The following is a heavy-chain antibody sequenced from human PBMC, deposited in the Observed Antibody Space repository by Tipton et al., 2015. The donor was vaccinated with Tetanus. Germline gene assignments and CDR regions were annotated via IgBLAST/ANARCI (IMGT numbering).Heavy chain of an antibody. Sequence: QMQLVQSGAEVKKPGASLKVSCKASGYTFTGYYLYWVRQAPGQGLEWMGWIDPNSGGTAYAQKFQGRVTMTRETSISTVDMELSRLRSDDTAVYYCARDRGDYIYYGMDVWGPGTTVTVSS. J-gene: IGHJ6*02. V-gene: IGHV1-2*02. D-gene: IGHD3-22*01. CDR3: ARDRGDYIYYGMDV. CDR1: GYTFTGYY. CDR2: IDPNSGGT.